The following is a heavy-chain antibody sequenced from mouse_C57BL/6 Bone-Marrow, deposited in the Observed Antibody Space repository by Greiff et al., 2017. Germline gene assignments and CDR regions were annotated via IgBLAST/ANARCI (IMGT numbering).Heavy chain of an antibody. D-gene: IGHD1-1*01. CDR1: GYAFSSSW. Sequence: QVQLQQSGPELVKPGASVKISCKASGYAFSSSWMNWVKQRPGKGLEWIGRIYPGDGDTNYNGKFKGKATLTADKSSSTAYMQLSSLTSEDSAVYFCATITTVVADLDYWGQGTTLTVSS. V-gene: IGHV1-82*01. CDR3: ATITTVVADLDY. CDR2: IYPGDGDT. J-gene: IGHJ2*01.